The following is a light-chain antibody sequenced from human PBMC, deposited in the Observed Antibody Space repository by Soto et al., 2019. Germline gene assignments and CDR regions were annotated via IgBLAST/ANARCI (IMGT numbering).Light chain of an antibody. J-gene: IGKJ1*01. V-gene: IGKV1-39*01. Sequence: DIQLTQSPSSLSASVGDRVTITCRASESINSNLNWYQQRPGKAPKLLIYTASSLQSGVPSRFSSSCSGTDSTLTITGLQPEDFATYFCQHIYSPPTFGRGTKVEIK. CDR3: QHIYSPPT. CDR2: TAS. CDR1: ESINSN.